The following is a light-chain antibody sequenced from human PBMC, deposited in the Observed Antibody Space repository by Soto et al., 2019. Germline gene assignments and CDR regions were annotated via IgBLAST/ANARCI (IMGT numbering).Light chain of an antibody. CDR1: SSDVGGYNF. Sequence: QSVLTQPPSASGSPGQSVTISCTGTSSDVGGYNFVSWYQQHPGKAPKLVIYEVTKRPSVVPDRFSGSKSGNTASLTVSGLLPEDEADYYCSSYTSSSTYVFGTGTKLTVL. J-gene: IGLJ1*01. V-gene: IGLV2-8*01. CDR2: EVT. CDR3: SSYTSSSTYV.